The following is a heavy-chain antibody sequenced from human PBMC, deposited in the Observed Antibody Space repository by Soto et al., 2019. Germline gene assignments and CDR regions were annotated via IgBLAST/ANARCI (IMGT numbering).Heavy chain of an antibody. V-gene: IGHV3-33*01. CDR2: IWYDGSNK. D-gene: IGHD6-19*01. CDR1: GFTFSSYG. Sequence: GGSLRLSCAASGFTFSSYGMHWVRQAPGKGLEWVAVIWYDGSNKYYADSVKGRFTISRDNSKNTLYLQMNSLRAEDTAVYYCARDLPFSSGGFYYYYGMGVCGQVTTVTGS. CDR3: ARDLPFSSGGFYYYYGMGV. J-gene: IGHJ6*02.